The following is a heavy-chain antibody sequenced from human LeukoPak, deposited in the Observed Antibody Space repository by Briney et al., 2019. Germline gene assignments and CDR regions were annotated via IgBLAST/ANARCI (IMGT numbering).Heavy chain of an antibody. CDR2: IYSGVST. V-gene: IGHV3-53*01. CDR3: ARVAEAGEIDY. J-gene: IGHJ4*02. Sequence: GGSLRLSCAASGFTVSSNYMSWVRQAPGKGLEWVSVIYSGVSTYYADSVKGRFTISRDNSKNTLYLQMNSLRAEDTAVYYCARVAEAGEIDYWGQGTLVTVSS. CDR1: GFTVSSNY. D-gene: IGHD6-19*01.